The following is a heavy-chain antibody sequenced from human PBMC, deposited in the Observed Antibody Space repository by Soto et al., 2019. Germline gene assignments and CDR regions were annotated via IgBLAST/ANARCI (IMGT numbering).Heavy chain of an antibody. J-gene: IGHJ6*02. V-gene: IGHV3-30*18. CDR2: ISYDGNNK. CDR1: GFTFSSFG. CDR3: AKDTAVSDTSYYGMDA. D-gene: IGHD5-18*01. Sequence: GGSLRLSCAASGFTFSSFGMHWVRQAPGKGLEWVAVISYDGNNKYYADSVKGRFTISRDNSKNTLYLQMNSLRAEDTAVYYCAKDTAVSDTSYYGMDAWRHATTVTVSS.